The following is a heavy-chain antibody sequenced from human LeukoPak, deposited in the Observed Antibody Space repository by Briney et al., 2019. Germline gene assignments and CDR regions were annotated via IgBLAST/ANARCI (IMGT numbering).Heavy chain of an antibody. J-gene: IGHJ4*02. CDR1: GGSFSSSIYY. D-gene: IGHD3-10*01. Sequence: SETLSLTCAVSGGSFSSSIYYWGWISQTAGKGLEWIGSLYYSGNTYYNPSLKSRVTVSVDTSKSQFSLKVDSVTAADTAVYYCAIGAGSYYNGFDYWGQGTLVTVSS. CDR2: LYYSGNT. CDR3: AIGAGSYYNGFDY. V-gene: IGHV4-39*01.